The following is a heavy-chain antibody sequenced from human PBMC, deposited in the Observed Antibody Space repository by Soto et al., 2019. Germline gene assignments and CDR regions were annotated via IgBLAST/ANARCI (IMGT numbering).Heavy chain of an antibody. CDR3: ARKPPGYSSSWYVY. V-gene: IGHV1-3*01. D-gene: IGHD6-13*01. CDR2: INAGNGNT. Sequence: GPVKVSCKASGYTFTSYAMHWVRQAPGQRLEWMGWINAGNGNTKYSQKFQGRVTITRDTSASTAYMELSSLRSEDTAVYYCARKPPGYSSSWYVYWGQGTLVTVSS. J-gene: IGHJ4*02. CDR1: GYTFTSYA.